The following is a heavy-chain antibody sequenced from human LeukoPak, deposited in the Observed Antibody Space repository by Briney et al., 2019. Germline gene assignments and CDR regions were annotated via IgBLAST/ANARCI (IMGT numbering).Heavy chain of an antibody. CDR3: ARDGRYYYDSSGYYDAFDI. Sequence: ASVKVSCKASGYTXTSYYMHWVRQAPGQGLEWMGWISAYNGNTNYAQKLQGRVTMTTDTSTSTAYMELRSLRSDDTAVYYCARDGRYYYDSSGYYDAFDIWGQGTMVTVSS. D-gene: IGHD3-22*01. J-gene: IGHJ3*02. CDR2: ISAYNGNT. CDR1: GYTXTSYY. V-gene: IGHV1-18*04.